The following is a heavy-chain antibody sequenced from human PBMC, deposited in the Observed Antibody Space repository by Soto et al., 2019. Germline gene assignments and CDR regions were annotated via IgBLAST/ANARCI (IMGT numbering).Heavy chain of an antibody. Sequence: QVQLVQSGADVKKPGASVKVSCKASGYIFTSYDITWVRQATGQGLEWRGWMSPNSENTGYAQKFQGRVTMTRNTSISTAYMELSSLRSEDTAVYYCASGRWVTTYCMDVWVQGTTVIVSS. CDR1: GYIFTSYD. D-gene: IGHD4-17*01. J-gene: IGHJ6*02. CDR3: ASGRWVTTYCMDV. CDR2: MSPNSENT. V-gene: IGHV1-8*01.